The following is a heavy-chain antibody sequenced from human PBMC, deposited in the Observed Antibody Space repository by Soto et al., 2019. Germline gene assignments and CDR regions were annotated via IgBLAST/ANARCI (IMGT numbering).Heavy chain of an antibody. D-gene: IGHD6-13*01. CDR2: ISNDGSNK. Sequence: HPGGSLRLSCAASGFSFSTYGMHWVRQAPGKGLEWVAFISNDGSNKYYADSVKGRFTISRDNSKNTLYLQMNSLRVEDTALYYCAKADYSYSWAPGDYWGQGTLVTVSS. J-gene: IGHJ4*02. V-gene: IGHV3-30*18. CDR3: AKADYSYSWAPGDY. CDR1: GFSFSTYG.